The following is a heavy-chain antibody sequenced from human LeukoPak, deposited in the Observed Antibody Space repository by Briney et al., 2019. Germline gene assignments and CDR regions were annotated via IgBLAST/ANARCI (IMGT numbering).Heavy chain of an antibody. CDR1: GYTLTELS. V-gene: IGHV1-24*01. Sequence: ASVKVSCKVSGYTLTELSMHWVRQAPGKGLEWMGGFDPEDGETIYAQKFQSRVTMTEDTSTDTAYMELSSLRSEDTAVYYCATTKLLWFGELPNWGQGTLVTVSS. CDR2: FDPEDGET. D-gene: IGHD3-10*01. J-gene: IGHJ4*02. CDR3: ATTKLLWFGELPN.